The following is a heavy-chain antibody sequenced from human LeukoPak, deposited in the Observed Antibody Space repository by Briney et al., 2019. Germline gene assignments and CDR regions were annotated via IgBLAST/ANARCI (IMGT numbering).Heavy chain of an antibody. V-gene: IGHV5-51*01. CDR2: IYPGDSDT. D-gene: IGHD5-18*01. Sequence: GESLKISCKGSGYSFTSYWIGWVRQMPGKGLEWMGFIYPGDSDTRYSPSFQGQVTISADKSISTAYLQWSSLKASDTAMYYCARPWIQLSRPDAFDIWGQGTMVTVSS. CDR1: GYSFTSYW. CDR3: ARPWIQLSRPDAFDI. J-gene: IGHJ3*02.